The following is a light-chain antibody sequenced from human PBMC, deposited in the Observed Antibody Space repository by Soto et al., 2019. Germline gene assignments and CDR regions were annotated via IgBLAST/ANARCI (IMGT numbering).Light chain of an antibody. CDR3: QQYYSTPRWT. Sequence: DIVMTQSPDSLAVSLGERATINCKSSQSVLYSSNNKNYLAWYQQKPGQPPKLLIYWASTRESGVPDRFSGSGSGTDFTHTISSLQAEDVAVYYCQQYYSTPRWTFGQGTKVEIK. CDR2: WAS. CDR1: QSVLYSSNNKNY. J-gene: IGKJ1*01. V-gene: IGKV4-1*01.